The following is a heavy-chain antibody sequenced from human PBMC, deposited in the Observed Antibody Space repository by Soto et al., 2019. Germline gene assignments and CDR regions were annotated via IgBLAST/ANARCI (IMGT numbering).Heavy chain of an antibody. CDR3: VRGGYMHACDI. CDR2: INSAGSST. Sequence: EVQLVESGGGLVQPGGSLRLSCAAAGFNFSTYWMYWVRQAPGKGLVWVAHINSAGSSTNYAEAVKGRFTFSRDNAKNTLYLQMKSLRAEDTAVYYCVRGGYMHACDIWGQGTMVTVSS. CDR1: GFNFSTYW. J-gene: IGHJ3*02. D-gene: IGHD1-1*01. V-gene: IGHV3-74*01.